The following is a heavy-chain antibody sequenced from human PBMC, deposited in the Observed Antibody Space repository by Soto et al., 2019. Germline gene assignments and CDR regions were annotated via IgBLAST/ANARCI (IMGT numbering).Heavy chain of an antibody. V-gene: IGHV4-4*02. CDR1: GGSISNNNW. J-gene: IGHJ5*01. CDR2: IYHSGRT. D-gene: IGHD5-12*01. CDR3: ARGGSGYDWFDS. Sequence: QVQLQQSGPGLVKPSETLSLTCAVSGGSISNNNWWSWVRQPPGKGLEWIGEIYHSGRTNYNPSLKSRASISADKSTNHFSLNLNSVTAADTAIYYCARGGSGYDWFDSWGQGTLVTVSS.